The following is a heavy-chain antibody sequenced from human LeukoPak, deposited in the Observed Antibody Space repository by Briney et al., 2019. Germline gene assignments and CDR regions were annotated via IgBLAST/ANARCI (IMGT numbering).Heavy chain of an antibody. V-gene: IGHV3-9*01. D-gene: IGHD3-22*01. J-gene: IGHJ4*02. Sequence: PGGSLRLSCAASGFTFDDYAMHWVRQAPGKGLEWVSGISWNSGSIGYADSVKGRFTISRDNAKNSLYLQMNSLRAEGTALYYCAKGGEYYYDSSGYTEPFDYWGQGTLVTVSS. CDR1: GFTFDDYA. CDR3: AKGGEYYYDSSGYTEPFDY. CDR2: ISWNSGSI.